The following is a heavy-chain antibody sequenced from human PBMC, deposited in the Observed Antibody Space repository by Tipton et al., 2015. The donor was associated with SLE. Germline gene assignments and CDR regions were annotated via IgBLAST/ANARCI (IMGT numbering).Heavy chain of an antibody. J-gene: IGHJ4*02. CDR2: IYCNGNT. CDR1: GGSINAYS. D-gene: IGHD3-9*01. V-gene: IGHV4-59*01. CDR3: ARPNESGDWFFQY. Sequence: TLSLTCTLSGGSINAYSWSWIRQPPGRGLELIGYIYCNGNTNYNPSLKSRVTISINTSKTQFSLKLTSVTAADTAVYFCARPNESGDWFFQYWGQGALVTVSS.